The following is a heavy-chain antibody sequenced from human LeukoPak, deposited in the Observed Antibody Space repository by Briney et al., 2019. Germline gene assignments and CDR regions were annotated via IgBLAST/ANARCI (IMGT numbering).Heavy chain of an antibody. Sequence: GGSLRLSCAASGFTFSSGTMNWVRQAPGKALEWVSSLSGSGRLIWYAGSVKGRFTISRDNAANSLFLQMNSLRVEDTAVYFCAKEGRSTTPGYWGQGTLVTVSS. V-gene: IGHV3-21*06. J-gene: IGHJ4*02. D-gene: IGHD6-13*01. CDR1: GFTFSSGT. CDR3: AKEGRSTTPGY. CDR2: LSGSGRLI.